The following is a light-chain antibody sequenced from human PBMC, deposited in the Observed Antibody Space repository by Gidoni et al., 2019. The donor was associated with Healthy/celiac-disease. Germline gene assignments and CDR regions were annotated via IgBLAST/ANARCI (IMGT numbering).Light chain of an antibody. CDR1: QSASSSY. V-gene: IGKV3-20*01. CDR2: GAS. J-gene: IGKJ1*01. CDR3: QQYGSSQTWT. Sequence: EIVLTQSPGTLSLSPGESATLSCRASQSASSSYLAWYQQKPGQAPRLLIYGASSRATGIPDRFSGSGSGTDFTLTISRLEPEDFAVYYCQQYGSSQTWTFGQGTKVEIK.